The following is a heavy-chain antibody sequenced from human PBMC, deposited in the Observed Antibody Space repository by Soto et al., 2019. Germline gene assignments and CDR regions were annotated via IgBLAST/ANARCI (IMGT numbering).Heavy chain of an antibody. V-gene: IGHV4-34*01. CDR3: ARGRRLYCSSTSCYRGRWFDP. Sequence: PSETLSLTCAVYGGSFSGYYWSWIRQPPGKGLEWIGEINHSGSTNYNPSLKSRVTISVDTSKNLFSLKLSSVTAADTAVYYCARGRRLYCSSTSCYRGRWFDPWGQGTLVTVSS. J-gene: IGHJ5*02. CDR2: INHSGST. D-gene: IGHD2-2*01. CDR1: GGSFSGYY.